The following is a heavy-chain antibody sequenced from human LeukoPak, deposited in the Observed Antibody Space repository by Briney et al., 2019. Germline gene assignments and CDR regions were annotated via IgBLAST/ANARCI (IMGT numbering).Heavy chain of an antibody. CDR1: GFIFSSYA. CDR3: ANTRGYGYYFNY. Sequence: GGSLRLSCAASGFIFSSYAIHWVRQAPGKGLEGVAVISYDGSNKYYADSVKGRFTISRDNSKNTLYLQVNSLRAEDTAVYYCANTRGYGYYFNYWGQGTLVTVSS. D-gene: IGHD2-15*01. CDR2: ISYDGSNK. J-gene: IGHJ4*02. V-gene: IGHV3-30*04.